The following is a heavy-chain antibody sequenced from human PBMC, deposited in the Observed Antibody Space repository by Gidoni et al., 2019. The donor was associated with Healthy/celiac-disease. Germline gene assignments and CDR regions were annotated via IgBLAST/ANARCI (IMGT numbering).Heavy chain of an antibody. CDR3: TRGSFQPWDSSSSFLSH. CDR2: IRSKAYGGTT. J-gene: IGHJ1*01. Sequence: EVQLVESGGGLVQPGRSLRLSCTASGFTFGYYAMSWFRQAPGKGLEWVGFIRSKAYGGTTEYAASVKGRFTISRDDSKSIAYLQMNSLKTEDTAVYYCTRGSFQPWDSSSSFLSHWGQGTLVTVSS. V-gene: IGHV3-49*03. D-gene: IGHD6-6*01. CDR1: GFTFGYYA.